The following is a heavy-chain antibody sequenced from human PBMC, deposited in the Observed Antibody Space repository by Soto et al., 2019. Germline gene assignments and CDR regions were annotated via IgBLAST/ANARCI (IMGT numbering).Heavy chain of an antibody. CDR1: GGTFSSYA. V-gene: IGHV1-69*12. CDR2: ILPIFGTA. J-gene: IGHJ4*02. Sequence: QVQLVQSGAEVKKPGTSVKVSCKASGGTFSSYAISWVRQAPGQGLEWTGGILPIFGTANYAQKLQGRVTITADESTSTDYMELSSLRPEDTAVYYCARASHAYGGKQYHFDSWGQGTLVTVSS. CDR3: ARASHAYGGKQYHFDS. D-gene: IGHD4-17*01.